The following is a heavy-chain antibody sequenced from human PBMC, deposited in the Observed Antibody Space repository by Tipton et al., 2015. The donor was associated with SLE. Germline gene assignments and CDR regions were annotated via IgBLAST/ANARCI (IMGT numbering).Heavy chain of an antibody. J-gene: IGHJ4*02. CDR1: GDSISSSSHL. V-gene: IGHV4-39*01. CDR2: MHYSGTT. D-gene: IGHD4-17*01. CDR3: ARRITYGIPFDH. Sequence: TLSLTCSVSGDSISSSSHLWGWIRQPPGKGLEWIGNMHYSGTTDYNPSLTSRVTISVDTSKNKFSLQLVFAPAADTAVYYCARRITYGIPFDHWGQGILVTISS.